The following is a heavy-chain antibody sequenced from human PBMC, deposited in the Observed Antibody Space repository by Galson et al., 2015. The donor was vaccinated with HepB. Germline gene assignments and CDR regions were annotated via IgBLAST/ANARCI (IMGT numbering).Heavy chain of an antibody. CDR1: GFTVSSNY. D-gene: IGHD3-9*01. V-gene: IGHV3-53*01. Sequence: SLRLSCAASGFTVSSNYMSWVRQAPGKGLEWVSVIYSGGSTYYADSVKGRFTISRDNSKNTLYLQMNSLRAEDTAVYYCARAPEYYDILTGYLDYYGMDVWGQGTTVTVSS. J-gene: IGHJ6*02. CDR2: IYSGGST. CDR3: ARAPEYYDILTGYLDYYGMDV.